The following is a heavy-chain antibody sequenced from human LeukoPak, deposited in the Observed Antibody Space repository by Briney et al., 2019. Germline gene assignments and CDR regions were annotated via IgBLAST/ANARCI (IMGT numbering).Heavy chain of an antibody. CDR3: ARARYCSGGSCYNAFDI. D-gene: IGHD2-15*01. Sequence: ASVKVSCKASGYTFTSYGISWVRQAPGQGLEWMGWISAYNGNTNYAQKLQGRVTMTTDTSTSTAYMELRSLRSDDTAVYYCARARYCSGGSCYNAFDIWGQGTMVTVSS. CDR2: ISAYNGNT. V-gene: IGHV1-18*01. CDR1: GYTFTSYG. J-gene: IGHJ3*02.